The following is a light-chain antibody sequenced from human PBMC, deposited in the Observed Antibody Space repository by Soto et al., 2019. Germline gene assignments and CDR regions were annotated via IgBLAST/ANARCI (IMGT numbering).Light chain of an antibody. CDR3: AAGDDTLNGVV. Sequence: QSALTQPPSASGTPGQRVTISCSGSSSNIGSNTVNWYQQLPGTAPKLLIYSNNQRPSGVPDRFSGSKSGTSASLAISGLQSEDEADYYCAAGDDTLNGVVFGGGTQLTVL. CDR2: SNN. V-gene: IGLV1-44*01. J-gene: IGLJ2*01. CDR1: SSNIGSNT.